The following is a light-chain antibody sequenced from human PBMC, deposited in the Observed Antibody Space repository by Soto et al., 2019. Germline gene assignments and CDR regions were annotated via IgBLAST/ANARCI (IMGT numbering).Light chain of an antibody. CDR2: WAS. CDR3: QQYFPIPEA. V-gene: IGKV4-1*01. Sequence: DIVMTQSPDSLAVSLGERATINCKSSQSVLYSANNKNYLAWYQQKPGQPPKLLISWASNRESGVPERFSGSGSGTDFPLTISSLQAEDVAVYYCQQYFPIPEAFGQGTKVEIK. CDR1: QSVLYSANNKNY. J-gene: IGKJ1*01.